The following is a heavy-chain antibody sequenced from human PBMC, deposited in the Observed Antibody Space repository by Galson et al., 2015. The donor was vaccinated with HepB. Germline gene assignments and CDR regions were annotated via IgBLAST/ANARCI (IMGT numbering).Heavy chain of an antibody. CDR1: GGTFSSYA. J-gene: IGHJ6*02. CDR3: ARGGAIAAAAYYYYGMDV. D-gene: IGHD6-13*01. CDR2: IIPIFGTA. Sequence: SVKVSCKASGGTFSSYAISWVRQAPGQGLEWMGGIIPIFGTANYAQKFQGRVTITADESTSTAYMELSSLRSEDTAVYYCARGGAIAAAAYYYYGMDVWGQGTTVTVSS. V-gene: IGHV1-69*13.